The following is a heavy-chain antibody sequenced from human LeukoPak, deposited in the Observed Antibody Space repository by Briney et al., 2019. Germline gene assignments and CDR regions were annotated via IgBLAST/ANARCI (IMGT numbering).Heavy chain of an antibody. V-gene: IGHV4-39*01. D-gene: IGHD5-18*01. CDR3: ARPGYGYWFDP. J-gene: IGHJ5*02. CDR1: GGSISSSSYY. Sequence: SETLSLTCTVSGGSISSSSYYWGWIRQPPGKGLEWIGSIYYSGSTYYNPSRKSRVTISVDTSKNQFSLKLSSVTAADTAVYYCARPGYGYWFDPWGQGTLVTVSS. CDR2: IYYSGST.